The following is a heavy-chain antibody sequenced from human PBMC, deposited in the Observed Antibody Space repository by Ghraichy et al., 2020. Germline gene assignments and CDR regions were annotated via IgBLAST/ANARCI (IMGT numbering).Heavy chain of an antibody. V-gene: IGHV3-9*01. CDR1: GFTFGDYG. D-gene: IGHD3-10*01. CDR2: ISDKSDAI. Sequence: GGSLRLSCTGSGFTFGDYGMHWVRQAPGKGLERISMISDKSDAIGYADSVKGRFTTSRDNAKNSLYLQMNSLRAEDTAFYYCAKDLGRHRPYDYWGQGTLVTVSS. CDR3: AKDLGRHRPYDY. J-gene: IGHJ4*02.